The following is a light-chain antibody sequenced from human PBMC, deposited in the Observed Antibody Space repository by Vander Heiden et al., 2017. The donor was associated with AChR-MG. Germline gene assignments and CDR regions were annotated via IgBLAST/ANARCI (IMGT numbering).Light chain of an antibody. Sequence: LMTQSPLSLSVTPGQPVSISCKSSQSVLHSDGTTYLYWYLQKAGQSPRLLFFEVSIRFSGVPDRFSGSGSGTDFTLKISRVEAEDVGVYCCDDGIHRTFGQGTKVEIK. CDR3: DDGIHRT. V-gene: IGKV2-29*02. CDR1: QSVLHSDGTTY. J-gene: IGKJ1*01. CDR2: EVS.